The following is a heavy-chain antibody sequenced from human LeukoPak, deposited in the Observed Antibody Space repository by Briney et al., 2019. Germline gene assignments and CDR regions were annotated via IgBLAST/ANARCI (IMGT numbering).Heavy chain of an antibody. V-gene: IGHV1-8*01. D-gene: IGHD3-10*01. CDR1: GYTFTSYD. J-gene: IGHJ6*03. Sequence: ASVKVSCKASGYTFTSYDINWVRQATGQGLEWMGWMNPNSGNTGYAQKFQGRVTMTRNTSISTAYMEPSSLRSEDTAVYYCAREVASGSIRYYYMDVWGKGTTVTVSS. CDR2: MNPNSGNT. CDR3: AREVASGSIRYYYMDV.